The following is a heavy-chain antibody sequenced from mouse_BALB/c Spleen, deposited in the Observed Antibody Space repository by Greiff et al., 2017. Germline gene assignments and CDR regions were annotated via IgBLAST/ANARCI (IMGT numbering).Heavy chain of an antibody. V-gene: IGHV1S135*01. CDR2: IDPYNGGT. Sequence: VQLKHSGPELVKPGASVKVSCKASGYAFTSYNMYWVKQSHGKSLEWIGYIDPYNGGTSYNQKFKGKATLTVDKSSSTAYMHLNSLTSEDSAVYYCARRDITTVEAWFAYWGQGTLVTVSA. J-gene: IGHJ3*01. D-gene: IGHD1-1*01. CDR1: GYAFTSYN. CDR3: ARRDITTVEAWFAY.